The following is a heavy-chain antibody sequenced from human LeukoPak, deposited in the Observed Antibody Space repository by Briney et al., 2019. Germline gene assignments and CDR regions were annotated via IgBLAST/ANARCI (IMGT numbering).Heavy chain of an antibody. D-gene: IGHD3-22*01. Sequence: PGGSLRLSCAASGFTFSSYAMSWVRQAPGKGLEWVSAISGSGGSTYCADSVKGRFTISRDNSKNTLYLQMNSLRAEDTAVYYCAKDTTMIVTNNWFDPWGQGTLVTVSS. CDR2: ISGSGGST. J-gene: IGHJ5*02. CDR3: AKDTTMIVTNNWFDP. CDR1: GFTFSSYA. V-gene: IGHV3-23*01.